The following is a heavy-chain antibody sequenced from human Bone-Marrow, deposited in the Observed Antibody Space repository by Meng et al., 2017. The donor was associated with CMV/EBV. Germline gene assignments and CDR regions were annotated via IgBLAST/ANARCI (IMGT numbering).Heavy chain of an antibody. J-gene: IGHJ4*02. D-gene: IGHD1-7*01. Sequence: ASVKVSCKASGYTFTGYYMHWVRQAPGQGLEWMGWINPNSGGTNYAQKFQGRVTMTRDTSISTAYMELSRLRSDDTVVYYCARAMYNWNYEDYWGQGTLVTVSS. CDR3: ARAMYNWNYEDY. CDR1: GYTFTGYY. CDR2: INPNSGGT. V-gene: IGHV1-2*02.